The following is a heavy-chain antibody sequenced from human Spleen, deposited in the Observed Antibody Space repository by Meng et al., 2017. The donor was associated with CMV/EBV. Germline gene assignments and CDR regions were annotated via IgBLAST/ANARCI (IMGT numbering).Heavy chain of an antibody. CDR3: ARDMVFGVLIPVPSGMDV. CDR2: IKQDGSEK. V-gene: IGHV3-7*01. D-gene: IGHD3-3*01. Sequence: GGSLRLSCTASEITFRNYAMNWVRQAPGKGLEWVANIKQDGSEKYYVDSVKGRFTISRDNAKNSLYLQMNSLRAEDTAVYYCARDMVFGVLIPVPSGMDVWGQGTTVTVSS. CDR1: EITFRNYA. J-gene: IGHJ6*02.